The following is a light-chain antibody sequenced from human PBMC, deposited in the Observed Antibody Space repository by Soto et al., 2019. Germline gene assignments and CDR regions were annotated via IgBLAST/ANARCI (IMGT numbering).Light chain of an antibody. J-gene: IGLJ3*02. CDR3: SSYSSVTTLWV. CDR2: EVS. Sequence: QSVLTQPASVSGSPGQSITISCTGTSSDVGGYNYISWYQQHPGKAPKLIIYEVSNRPSGVSNRFSGSKSGNTASLSVSGIQAEDEADYYGSSYSSVTTLWVFGGGTTLTVL. CDR1: SSDVGGYNY. V-gene: IGLV2-14*01.